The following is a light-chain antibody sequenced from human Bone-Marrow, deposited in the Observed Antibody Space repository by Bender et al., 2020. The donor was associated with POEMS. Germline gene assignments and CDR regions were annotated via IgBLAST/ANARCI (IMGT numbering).Light chain of an antibody. CDR1: SSDIFDYNY. CDR3: GSYTTSGSYV. V-gene: IGLV2-14*03. CDR2: DVA. Sequence: QSALTQPAPVSGSPGQSITISCTATSSDIFDYNYISWYQQHPGKAPKLVISDVAARPSGFSNRFSGSKSANTASLTISGLQGDDEADYFCGSYTTSGSYVFGTGTSVTVL. J-gene: IGLJ1*01.